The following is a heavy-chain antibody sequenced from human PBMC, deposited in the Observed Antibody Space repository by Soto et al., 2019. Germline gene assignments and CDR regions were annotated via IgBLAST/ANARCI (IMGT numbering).Heavy chain of an antibody. Sequence: SVKVSCRASGGTFSSYAISWVRQAPGQGLEWMGGVISIFGTANYAQKFQGRVTIAADKSTRTAYMELSSMGSEDTAVYYCARTDCSSTSCYTGDGVYYYYYGMDVWDQGTTVTVSS. CDR3: ARTDCSSTSCYTGDGVYYYYYGMDV. J-gene: IGHJ6*02. V-gene: IGHV1-69*06. CDR2: VISIFGTA. D-gene: IGHD2-2*02. CDR1: GGTFSSYA.